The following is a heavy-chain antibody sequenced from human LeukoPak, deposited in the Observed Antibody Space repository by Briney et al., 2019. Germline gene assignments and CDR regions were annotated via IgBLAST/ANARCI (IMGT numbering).Heavy chain of an antibody. V-gene: IGHV3-23*01. Sequence: GGSLRLSCAASGFTFSSYGMSWVRQAPGKGLEWVSAISGSGGSPYYADSVKGRFTISRDNSKNTLYLQMNSLRAEDTALYYCAKGEGTGKGLRFWGQGTLVTVSS. CDR2: ISGSGGSP. J-gene: IGHJ4*02. D-gene: IGHD3-10*01. CDR1: GFTFSSYG. CDR3: AKGEGTGKGLRF.